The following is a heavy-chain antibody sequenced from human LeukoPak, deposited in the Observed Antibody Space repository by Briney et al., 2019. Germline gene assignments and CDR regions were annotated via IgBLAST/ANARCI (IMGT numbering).Heavy chain of an antibody. CDR3: ARGEVFDY. J-gene: IGHJ4*02. CDR2: TYYRSKWYN. CDR1: GDSVSSNSAA. V-gene: IGHV6-1*01. Sequence: RSQTLSLTCATSGDSVSSNSAAWNWIRQSPSRGLEWLGRTYYRSKWYNDYAVSLKSRLTIIPDTSKNQFSLQLTSVTPEDTALYYCARGEVFDYWGQGTLVTVSS.